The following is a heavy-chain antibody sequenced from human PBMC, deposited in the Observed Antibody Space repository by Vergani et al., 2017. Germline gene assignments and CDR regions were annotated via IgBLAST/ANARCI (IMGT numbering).Heavy chain of an antibody. CDR1: GGSISSSSYY. D-gene: IGHD2-15*01. V-gene: IGHV4-39*01. Sequence: QLQLQESGPGLVKPSETLSLTCTVSGGSISSSSYYWGWIRQPPGKGLEWIGSIYYSGSTYYNPSLKSRVTISVDTSKNQFSLKLSSVTAADTAVYYCAREFWVDGRRNYYYGMDVWGQGTTVTVSS. CDR3: AREFWVDGRRNYYYGMDV. J-gene: IGHJ6*02. CDR2: IYYSGST.